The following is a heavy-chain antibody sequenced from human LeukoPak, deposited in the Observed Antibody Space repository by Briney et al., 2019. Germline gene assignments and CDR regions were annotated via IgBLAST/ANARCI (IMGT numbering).Heavy chain of an antibody. V-gene: IGHV3-30*02. Sequence: GGSLRLSCAASGFTFSSYGMHWVRQAPGKGLEWAAFIRYDGSNKYYADSVKGRFTISRDNSKNTLYLQMNSLRAEDTAVYYCAKIRPQVLIPGAIGFDYWGQGTLVTVSS. CDR1: GFTFSSYG. CDR3: AKIRPQVLIPGAIGFDY. J-gene: IGHJ4*02. D-gene: IGHD2-2*01. CDR2: IRYDGSNK.